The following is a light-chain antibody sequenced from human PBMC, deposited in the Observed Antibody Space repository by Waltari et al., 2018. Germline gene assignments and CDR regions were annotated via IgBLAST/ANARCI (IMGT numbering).Light chain of an antibody. Sequence: EIVLTQSPATLSLSPGEGATLSCRSSQSVSSYLAWYQQKVGQAPRLLIYDASNRATGIPARFSGSGSGTDFTFTISSLEPEDFAVYYCLQYGSSPQTFGGGTKVEIK. CDR1: QSVSSY. V-gene: IGKV3-11*01. J-gene: IGKJ4*01. CDR2: DAS. CDR3: LQYGSSPQT.